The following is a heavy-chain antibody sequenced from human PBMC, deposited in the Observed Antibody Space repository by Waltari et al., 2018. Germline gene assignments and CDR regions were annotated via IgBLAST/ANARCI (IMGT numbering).Heavy chain of an antibody. J-gene: IGHJ3*02. CDR1: GLPFRNHG. CDR3: ARGDGGSGLGASDI. D-gene: IGHD3-3*01. CDR2: IWYDGSNK. Sequence: QVQLVESGGGVVQSGRSLRLSCVGSGLPFRNHGMNWVRQAPGKGLEWVAGIWYDGSNKNYVDSVKGRFTISRDNSKNTLYLEMNSLRAEDTAVYFCARGDGGSGLGASDIWGQGTMVTVSS. V-gene: IGHV3-33*01.